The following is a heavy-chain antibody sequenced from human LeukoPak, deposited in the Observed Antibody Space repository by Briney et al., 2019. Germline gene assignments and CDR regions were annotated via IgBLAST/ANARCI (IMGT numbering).Heavy chain of an antibody. CDR3: ARFHISTGSFGF. Sequence: PSETLSLTCTVSGASVSSGSYSWNWIRQPPGKGLEWIGYMFYRGSTNYNPSLKSRVTISVDSSKNQFSLNLSSVTAADTAVYYCARFHISTGSFGFWGQGTLVTVSS. CDR2: MFYRGST. D-gene: IGHD3-9*01. J-gene: IGHJ4*02. V-gene: IGHV4-61*01. CDR1: GASVSSGSYS.